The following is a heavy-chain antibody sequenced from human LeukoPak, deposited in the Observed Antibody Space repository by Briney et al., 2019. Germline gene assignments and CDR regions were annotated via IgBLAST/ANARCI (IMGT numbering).Heavy chain of an antibody. D-gene: IGHD3-3*01. Sequence: GGSLRLSCAASGFTFSSYSMNWVRQAPGKGPEWVSYIDARSGITYYADSVQGRFTISRDNAKESVFLQMNGLRVDDTAVYYCARTYDFGRGPPGDAFDNWGQGTPVIVSS. J-gene: IGHJ3*02. V-gene: IGHV3-48*01. CDR2: IDARSGIT. CDR1: GFTFSSYS. CDR3: ARTYDFGRGPPGDAFDN.